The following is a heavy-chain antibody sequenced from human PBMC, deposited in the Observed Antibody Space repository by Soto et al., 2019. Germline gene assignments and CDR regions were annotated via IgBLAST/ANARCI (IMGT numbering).Heavy chain of an antibody. V-gene: IGHV1-18*01. Sequence: QVQLVQSGAEVKKPGASVKVSCKASGYTFTSYGISWVRQAPGQGLEWMGWISAYNGNTNYAQKLQGRVTMTTDTSTSTAYMELRSLRSDDTAVYYCVRGCSSTSCYYGYYYYYMDVWGKGTTVTVSS. J-gene: IGHJ6*03. CDR1: GYTFTSYG. CDR3: VRGCSSTSCYYGYYYYYMDV. CDR2: ISAYNGNT. D-gene: IGHD2-2*01.